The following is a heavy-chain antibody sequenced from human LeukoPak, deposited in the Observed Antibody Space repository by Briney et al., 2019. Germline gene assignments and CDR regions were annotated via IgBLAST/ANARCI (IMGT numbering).Heavy chain of an antibody. V-gene: IGHV4-30-2*01. J-gene: IGHJ3*02. CDR1: GDSIIRGDSS. CDR3: ARRDSSRSFDI. CDR2: VYPGGSN. Sequence: SQTLSLTCTVSGDSIIRGDSSWNWIRQPPGKGLEWIGYVYPGGSNYQNPSLRSRAIISVDESKNQFSLTLSSVTAADTAVYYCARRDSSRSFDIWGQGTLVTVSS. D-gene: IGHD3-22*01.